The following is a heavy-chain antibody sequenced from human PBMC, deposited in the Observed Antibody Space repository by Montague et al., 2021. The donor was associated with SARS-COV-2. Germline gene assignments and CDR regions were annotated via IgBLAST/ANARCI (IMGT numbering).Heavy chain of an antibody. J-gene: IGHJ6*02. CDR1: GGSISSYY. D-gene: IGHD3-3*01. V-gene: IGHV4-4*07. CDR2: IHTSGST. CDR3: ASGKYYDFWSGYYSHDYVSGMDV. Sequence: SETLSLTCTVSGGSISSYYWSWIRQSAGKGLEWIGRIHTSGSTXXXPSXXXRVTMSVDTSKNQFSLKLSSVTAADTAVNYCASGKYYDFWSGYYSHDYVSGMDVWGQGTTVAVSS.